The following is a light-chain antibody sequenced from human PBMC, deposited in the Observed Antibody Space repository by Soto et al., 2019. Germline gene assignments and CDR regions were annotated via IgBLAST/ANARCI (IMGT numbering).Light chain of an antibody. CDR2: GAS. CDR3: QQYNSWPLT. CDR1: QSFSSN. J-gene: IGKJ4*01. Sequence: EIVMTQSPATLSVSPGERATLSCRASQSFSSNLAWYQQKPGQAPRLLVYGASTRATGIPGRFSGSGSGTEFTLTISSLQSEDFAVYYCQQYNSWPLTFGGGTKVDIK. V-gene: IGKV3-15*01.